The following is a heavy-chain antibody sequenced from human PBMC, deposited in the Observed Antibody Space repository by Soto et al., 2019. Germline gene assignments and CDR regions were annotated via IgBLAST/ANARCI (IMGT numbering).Heavy chain of an antibody. D-gene: IGHD3-9*01. V-gene: IGHV1-2*02. CDR3: ARPPGYISDWYYFDL. CDR1: GYSFIDYY. J-gene: IGHJ4*02. Sequence: ASVKVSCKASGYSFIDYYIHWVRQAPGQGFEWMGRISPKSGGTNYAQKFEGRVTMTWDTSLNTAYMELSSLISDDTAVYYCARPPGYISDWYYFDLWGQGTLVTVSS. CDR2: ISPKSGGT.